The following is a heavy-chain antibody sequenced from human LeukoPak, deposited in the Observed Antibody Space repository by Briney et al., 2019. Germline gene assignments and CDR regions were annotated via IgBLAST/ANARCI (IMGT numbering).Heavy chain of an antibody. CDR1: GFTFSSYG. CDR3: AKDGELSDVFDY. Sequence: GGSLRLSCAASGFTFSSYGMHWVRQAPGKGLEWVALIRYDGSNKYYADSVKGRFTISRDNSKNTLYLQMNSLRAEDTAVYYCAKDGELSDVFDYWGQGTLVTVSS. D-gene: IGHD3-16*02. CDR2: IRYDGSNK. J-gene: IGHJ4*02. V-gene: IGHV3-30*02.